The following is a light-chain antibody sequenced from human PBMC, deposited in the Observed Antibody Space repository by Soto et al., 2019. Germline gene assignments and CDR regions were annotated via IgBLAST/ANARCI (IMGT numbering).Light chain of an antibody. V-gene: IGKV1-5*01. J-gene: IGKJ2*01. CDR1: QTISTW. CDR2: DAS. Sequence: DIQMTQSPSTLSASVGDRVTITCRASQTISTWLAWYQQKPGRAPQVLIYDASSLESGVPSRFSGSGSGTEFTLTITNLQPDDIATYYCQHYNSESYTFGQGTKLEIK. CDR3: QHYNSESYT.